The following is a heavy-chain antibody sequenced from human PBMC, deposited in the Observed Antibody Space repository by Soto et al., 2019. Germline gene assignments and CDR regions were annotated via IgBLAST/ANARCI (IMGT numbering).Heavy chain of an antibody. CDR2: ISRDGGTN. V-gene: IGHV3-30*03. Sequence: QVQLVESGGGVVQPGRSLRLSCAGSGFTVSTYGMHWVRQAPGKGLEWVAVISRDGGTNYYEDSVNGRFTISRDNSRNSLFMEMNILRGDDMVVYYWTCEVASGYWGQGTLVTVSS. D-gene: IGHD2-21*01. J-gene: IGHJ4*02. CDR1: GFTVSTYG. CDR3: TCEVASGY.